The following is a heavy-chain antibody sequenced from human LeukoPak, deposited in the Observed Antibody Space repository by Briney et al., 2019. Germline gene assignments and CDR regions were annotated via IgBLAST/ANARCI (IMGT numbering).Heavy chain of an antibody. CDR2: ISGSAGST. CDR3: AKGGLVGYNGVFDR. J-gene: IGHJ5*02. CDR1: GFTFSSYA. V-gene: IGHV3-23*01. D-gene: IGHD5-24*01. Sequence: GGSLRLSCAASGFTFSSYAMSWVRQAPGKGLEWVSSISGSAGSTYYANSVRGRFTISVDNSKNTLHLQINSLRAEDTAVYYCAKGGLVGYNGVFDRWGQGTLVTVSS.